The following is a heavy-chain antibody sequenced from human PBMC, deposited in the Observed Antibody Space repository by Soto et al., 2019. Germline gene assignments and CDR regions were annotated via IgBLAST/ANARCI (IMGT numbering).Heavy chain of an antibody. Sequence: GGSLRLSCAASGFTFSSYAMSWVRQAPGKGLEWVSAISGSGGSTYYADSVKGRFTISRDNSKNTLYLQMNSLRAEDTAVYYCAKKVAAAGTGKWFDYWGQGTLVTVSS. CDR2: ISGSGGST. CDR1: GFTFSSYA. J-gene: IGHJ4*02. CDR3: AKKVAAAGTGKWFDY. V-gene: IGHV3-23*01. D-gene: IGHD6-13*01.